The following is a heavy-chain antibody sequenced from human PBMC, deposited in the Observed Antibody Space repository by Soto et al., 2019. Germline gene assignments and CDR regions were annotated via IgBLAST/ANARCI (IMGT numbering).Heavy chain of an antibody. D-gene: IGHD2-15*01. CDR2: ISWNSGSI. J-gene: IGHJ3*02. CDR3: AKVCVGYCSGGSMTHAFVI. V-gene: IGHV3-9*01. CDR1: GFTFDDYA. Sequence: PGGSLRLSCAASGFTFDDYAMHWDRQAPGKSMEWVSGISWNSGSIGYADSVKGRFTISRDNAKNSLYLQMNSLRAEDTALYYCAKVCVGYCSGGSMTHAFVIGSQGTMVTV.